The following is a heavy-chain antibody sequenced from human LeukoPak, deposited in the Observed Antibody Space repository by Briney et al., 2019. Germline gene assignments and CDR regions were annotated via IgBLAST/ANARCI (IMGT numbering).Heavy chain of an antibody. CDR1: GDSDSSNRAA. V-gene: IGHV6-1*01. J-gene: IGHJ4*02. CDR2: SYYRSKWYN. CDR3: ARGDLIFDY. Sequence: SQTLSLTCAISGDSDSSNRAAWHWIRQSPSRGLEWLGRSYYRSKWYNDYAVSVKSRITINPDTSKNQFSLQLNSVTPEDSAVYYCARGDLIFDYWGQGTLVTVSS.